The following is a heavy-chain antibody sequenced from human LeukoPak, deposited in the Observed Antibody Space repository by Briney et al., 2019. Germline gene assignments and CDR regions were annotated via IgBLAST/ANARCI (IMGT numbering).Heavy chain of an antibody. CDR3: ARDWTGGSHDY. CDR2: INPKSGGT. V-gene: IGHV1-2*06. CDR1: GYTFTGYY. D-gene: IGHD1-26*01. Sequence: ASVKVSCKASGYTFTGYYMHWVRQAPGQGLEWMGQINPKSGGTKYAQKFQGRVTMTRDTSSNTAYMELSGLRSDDTTMYYCARDWTGGSHDYWGQGTLVTVSS. J-gene: IGHJ4*02.